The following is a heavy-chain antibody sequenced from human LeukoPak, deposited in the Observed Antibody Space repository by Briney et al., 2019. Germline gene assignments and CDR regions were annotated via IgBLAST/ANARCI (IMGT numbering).Heavy chain of an antibody. CDR1: GFTFNSYR. CDR3: VRAGGDYPFDY. D-gene: IGHD2-21*02. J-gene: IGHJ4*02. V-gene: IGHV3-21*01. Sequence: GGSLRLPCTASGFTFNSYRMNWVRQAPGKGLEWVSSISSRSNSKYYADSVKGRVTISRDNAKNSVSLQMNSLRDADTALYYCVRAGGDYPFDYWGQGTLVTVSS. CDR2: ISSRSNSK.